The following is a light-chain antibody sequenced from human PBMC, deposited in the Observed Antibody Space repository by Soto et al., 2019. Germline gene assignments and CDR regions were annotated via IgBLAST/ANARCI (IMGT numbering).Light chain of an antibody. CDR2: GAS. J-gene: IGKJ1*01. Sequence: EIVLTQSPGTLSLSPGERATLSCRASQSVSSSYLAWYQQKPGQAPRLLIYGASSRATGIPDRFSGSGSGTDFTLTISRLEPEDFAVYYCQHYGSSPWPFSQGTKVDIK. CDR1: QSVSSSY. V-gene: IGKV3-20*01. CDR3: QHYGSSPWP.